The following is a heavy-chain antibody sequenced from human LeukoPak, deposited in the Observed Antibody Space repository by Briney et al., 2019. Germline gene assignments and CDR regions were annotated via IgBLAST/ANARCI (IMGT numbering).Heavy chain of an antibody. D-gene: IGHD3-22*01. J-gene: IGHJ4*02. CDR3: AREVPYYDSSSYYDY. CDR2: ISYDGSNK. CDR1: GFTFTNYA. Sequence: GRSLRLSCAASGFTFTNYAMHWVRQASGKGLEWVAVISYDGSNKYYADSVKGRFTISRDNSKNTLYLQMNSLRAEDTAVYSCAREVPYYDSSSYYDYWGQGTLVTVSS. V-gene: IGHV3-30-3*01.